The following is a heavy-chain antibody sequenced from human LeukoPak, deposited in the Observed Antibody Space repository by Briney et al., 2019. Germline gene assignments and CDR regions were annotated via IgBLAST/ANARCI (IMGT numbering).Heavy chain of an antibody. CDR1: GFTFSTSW. CDR3: ARPAVAGLRAGGYDY. D-gene: IGHD6-19*01. V-gene: IGHV3-74*01. CDR2: IDSDDSRT. J-gene: IGHJ4*02. Sequence: GGSLRLSCAASGFTFSTSWMHWVRQAPGKGLEWVARIDSDDSRTIYADSVKGRITISRDDAKNTLYLQMNSLRAEDTAVYYCARPAVAGLRAGGYDYWGQGTLVTVSS.